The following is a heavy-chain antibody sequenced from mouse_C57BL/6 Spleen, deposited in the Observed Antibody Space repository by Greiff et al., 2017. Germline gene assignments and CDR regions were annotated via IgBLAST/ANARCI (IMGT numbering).Heavy chain of an antibody. D-gene: IGHD1-1*01. V-gene: IGHV1-50*01. J-gene: IGHJ3*01. CDR3: ARRGGSSPWFAY. CDR1: GYTFTSYW. CDR2: LDPSDSYT. Sequence: QVQLQQPGAELVKPGASVKLSCKASGYTFTSYWMQWVKQRPGQGLEWIGELDPSDSYTNYNQKFKGKATLTVDTSSSTAYMQRSSLTSDDSAVYYCARRGGSSPWFAYWGQGTLVTVSA.